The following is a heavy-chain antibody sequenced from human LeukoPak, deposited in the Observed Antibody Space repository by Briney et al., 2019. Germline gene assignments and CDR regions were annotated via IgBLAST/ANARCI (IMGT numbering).Heavy chain of an antibody. J-gene: IGHJ4*02. CDR2: NSGGST. CDR3: ARGPSGYHNT. CDR1: EFSVGSNY. Sequence: PGGSLRLSCAASEFSVGSNYMTWVRQAPGKGLEWVSLNSGGSTYYADSVKGRFTISRDNSKNTLYLQMNSLRAEDTAVYYRARGPSGYHNTGGQGTLVTVSS. V-gene: IGHV3-66*01. D-gene: IGHD5-12*01.